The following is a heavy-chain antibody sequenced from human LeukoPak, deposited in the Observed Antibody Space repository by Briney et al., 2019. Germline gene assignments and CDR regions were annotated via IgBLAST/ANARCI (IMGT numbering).Heavy chain of an antibody. J-gene: IGHJ3*02. CDR1: GYTFTGYY. CDR2: INPNSGGT. D-gene: IGHD3-10*01. CDR3: ARGGRYYGSGSYRRRDGAFDI. Sequence: ASVKVSCKASGYTFTGYYMHWVRQAPGQGLEWMGWINPNSGGTNYAQKFQGRVTMTRDTSISTAYMELSRLRSDDTAVYYCARGGRYYGSGSYRRRDGAFDIWGQGTMVTVSS. V-gene: IGHV1-2*02.